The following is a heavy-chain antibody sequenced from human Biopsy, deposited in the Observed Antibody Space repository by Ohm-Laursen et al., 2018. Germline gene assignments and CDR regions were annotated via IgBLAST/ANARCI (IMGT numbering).Heavy chain of an antibody. Sequence: SSVKVSCKASGGTFTNYAISWVRQAPGQGLEWMGGIIPIFGTANYAQKFKGRVTITADESTSTAYMELSSLRSDDTAVYYCARDALGGGSYRFFYWGQGSLVTVSS. CDR2: IIPIFGTA. CDR3: ARDALGGGSYRFFY. J-gene: IGHJ4*02. V-gene: IGHV1-69*01. D-gene: IGHD1-26*01. CDR1: GGTFTNYA.